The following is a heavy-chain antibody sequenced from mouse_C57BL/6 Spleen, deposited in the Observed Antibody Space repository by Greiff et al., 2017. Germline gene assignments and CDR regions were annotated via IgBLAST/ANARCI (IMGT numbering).Heavy chain of an antibody. CDR2: IRSKSSNYAT. D-gene: IGHD1-1*01. CDR3: VRASITTVVAEGYFDV. Sequence: EVKLVESGGGLVQPKGSLKLSCAASGFTFNTYAMHWVRQAPGQGLEWVARIRSKSSNYATYYADSVKDRFTISRDDSQSMRYLQMNNLKTEDTAMYYCVRASITTVVAEGYFDVWGTGTTVTVSS. CDR1: GFTFNTYA. V-gene: IGHV10-3*01. J-gene: IGHJ1*03.